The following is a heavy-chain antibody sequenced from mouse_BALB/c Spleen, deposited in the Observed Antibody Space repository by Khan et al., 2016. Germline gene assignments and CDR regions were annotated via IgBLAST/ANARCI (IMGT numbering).Heavy chain of an antibody. CDR2: IDPANGNT. D-gene: IGHD2-3*01. J-gene: IGHJ2*01. Sequence: EVQLQESGAELVKPGASVKLSCTASGLNIEDTYMHWVKQRPEQGLEWIGRIDPANGNTKYDPKFQGKATITADTSSNTAYLQLSSLTSEDTAVYYCAPIYDGYDYYRGQGTTLSVSS. V-gene: IGHV14-3*02. CDR1: GLNIEDTY. CDR3: APIYDGYDYY.